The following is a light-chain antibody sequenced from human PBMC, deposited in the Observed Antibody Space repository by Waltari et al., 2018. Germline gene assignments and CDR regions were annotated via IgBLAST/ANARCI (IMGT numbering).Light chain of an antibody. J-gene: IGLJ3*02. CDR1: SSNLGSNY. CDR2: KND. Sequence: QSVLTQPPSASGTPGQRVLISCSGSSSNLGSNYVYWYHPIPGTAPKLLIYKNDQRPSGVPDRFSGSKSGTSASLAISGLRSEDEADYFCASWDGSLSGRVFGGGTKLTVL. CDR3: ASWDGSLSGRV. V-gene: IGLV1-47*01.